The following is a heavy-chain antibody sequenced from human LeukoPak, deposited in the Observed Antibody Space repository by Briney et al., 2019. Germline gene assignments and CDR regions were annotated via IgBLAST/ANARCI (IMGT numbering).Heavy chain of an antibody. CDR2: ISSSSSTI. J-gene: IGHJ4*02. D-gene: IGHD1-1*01. CDR1: GFSFSSYS. CDR3: TKDTTGPNDS. V-gene: IGHV3-48*04. Sequence: GGSLRLSCAASGFSFSSYSMNWVRQAPGKGLEWVSYISSSSSTIYYADSVKGRFTISRDNAKNSLYLQMNSLRAEDTAVYYCTKDTTGPNDSWGQGTLVTVSS.